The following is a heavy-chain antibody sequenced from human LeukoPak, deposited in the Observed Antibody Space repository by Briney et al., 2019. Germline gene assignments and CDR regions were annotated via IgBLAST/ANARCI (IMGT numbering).Heavy chain of an antibody. CDR2: ISGSGGST. Sequence: PGGSLRLSCAASGFTFSSYAMSWVRQAPGKGLEWVSAISGSGGSTYYADSVKGRFTISRDNSKNTLYLQMNSLRAEDTAVSYCAKTPKDPLLRLQRFDPWGQGTLVTVSS. CDR1: GFTFSSYA. V-gene: IGHV3-23*01. CDR3: AKTPKDPLLRLQRFDP. J-gene: IGHJ5*02. D-gene: IGHD3-3*01.